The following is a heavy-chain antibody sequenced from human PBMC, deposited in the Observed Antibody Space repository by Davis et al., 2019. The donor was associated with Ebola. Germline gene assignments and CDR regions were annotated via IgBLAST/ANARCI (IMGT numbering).Heavy chain of an antibody. CDR1: GFTFSTNW. Sequence: GESLKISCAPSGFTFSTNWMSWVRQAPGKGPEWVAKINPDGSQKYYVDSVKGRFTISRDNAKNTLYLQMNSLRIEDTAVYYCASTIAARDHSWGQGTLVTVSS. CDR2: INPDGSQK. V-gene: IGHV3-7*01. J-gene: IGHJ4*02. D-gene: IGHD6-6*01. CDR3: ASTIAARDHS.